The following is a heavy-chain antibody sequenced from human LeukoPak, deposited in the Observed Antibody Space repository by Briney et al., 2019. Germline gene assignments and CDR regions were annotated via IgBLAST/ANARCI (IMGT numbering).Heavy chain of an antibody. V-gene: IGHV4-59*12. J-gene: IGHJ4*02. CDR2: VFHTGST. D-gene: IGHD1-14*01. CDR1: GGSIDTYY. CDR3: ARRGRRPYNWNHGWY. Sequence: SETLSLTCTVSGGSIDTYYWNWIRQPPGKGLEWIGYVFHTGSTNYNPSLKSRVTISVDTSKNQFSLNLSSVTAADTAVYYCARRGRRPYNWNHGWYWGQGTLVTVSS.